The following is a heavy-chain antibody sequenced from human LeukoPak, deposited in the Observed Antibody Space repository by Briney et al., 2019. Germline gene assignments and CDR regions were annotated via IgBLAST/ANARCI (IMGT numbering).Heavy chain of an antibody. CDR2: ISAYNGDT. D-gene: IGHD5-12*01. CDR3: AKGWDSGYVSF. Sequence: ASVEVSCKASGYTFTTYGISWVRQAPGQGLEWMGWISAYNGDTNYAQKFQGRVTMTTDTSTSTAYMELRSLRSDDTAVYYCAKGWDSGYVSFWGQGTLVTVSS. CDR1: GYTFTTYG. V-gene: IGHV1-18*01. J-gene: IGHJ4*02.